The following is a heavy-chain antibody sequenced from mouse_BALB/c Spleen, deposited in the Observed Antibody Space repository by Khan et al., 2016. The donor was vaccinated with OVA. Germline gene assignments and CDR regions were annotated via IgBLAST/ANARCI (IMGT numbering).Heavy chain of an antibody. Sequence: EVELVESGGGLVQPGGSRKLSCAVSGFTFSSFGMHWVRQAPEKGLEWVAYISSGSSTIYYADTVKGRFTISRDNTKNTLFLQMTSLRSEDTAMYYCARGMGPPFDYWGQGTTLTVSS. V-gene: IGHV5-17*02. CDR3: ARGMGPPFDY. D-gene: IGHD4-1*01. CDR1: GFTFSSFG. J-gene: IGHJ2*01. CDR2: ISSGSSTI.